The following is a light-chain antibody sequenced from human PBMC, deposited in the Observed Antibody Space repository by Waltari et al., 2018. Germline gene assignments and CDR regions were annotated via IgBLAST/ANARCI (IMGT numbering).Light chain of an antibody. CDR2: MVS. CDR1: QSLLDSNGDTY. Sequence: EIVMTQSPLSLPVTPGEPASISCRSSQSLLDSNGDTYLDWYLQKPGQSPQLLIYMVSMRASGVPDRFSGSGSGTDFTLRISRVEAEDVGLYYCMQAQQTPTFGPGTKVDIK. CDR3: MQAQQTPT. J-gene: IGKJ3*01. V-gene: IGKV2-28*01.